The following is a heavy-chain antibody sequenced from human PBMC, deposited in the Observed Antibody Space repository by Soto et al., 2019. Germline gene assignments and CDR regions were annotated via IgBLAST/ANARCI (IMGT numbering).Heavy chain of an antibody. Sequence: AGGALRDCYVGSGFIFGNAWINVGRPPPGKGLEWVGRIKNRSDGGAIDYAAPVKGRFAISSDDSKNMVYLQMNSLKTEDTGIYYCTTDAYSAVLLVRLAYSGRGTLVTVSS. CDR3: TTDAYSAVLLVRLAY. CDR1: GFIFGNAW. D-gene: IGHD1-26*01. J-gene: IGHJ4*01. CDR2: IKNRSDGGAI. V-gene: IGHV3-15*07.